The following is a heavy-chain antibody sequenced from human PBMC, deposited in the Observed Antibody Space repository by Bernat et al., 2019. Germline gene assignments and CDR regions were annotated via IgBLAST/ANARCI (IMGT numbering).Heavy chain of an antibody. J-gene: IGHJ6*03. Sequence: QVQLQQWGAGLLKPSETLSLTCAVYGGSFSGYYWSWIRPPPGKGPEWIGENNHSGSTNYNPSLKSRVTISVDTSKNQFSVKLRSVTAADTAVYYCAREWEPTVTTGEGFYYYYYMDVWGKGTTVTVSS. CDR3: AREWEPTVTTGEGFYYYYYMDV. CDR1: GGSFSGYY. V-gene: IGHV4-34*01. D-gene: IGHD4-11*01. CDR2: NNHSGST.